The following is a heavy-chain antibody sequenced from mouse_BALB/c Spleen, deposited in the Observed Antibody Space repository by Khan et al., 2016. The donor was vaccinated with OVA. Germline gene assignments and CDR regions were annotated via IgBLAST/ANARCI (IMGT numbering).Heavy chain of an antibody. D-gene: IGHD2-14*01. V-gene: IGHV5-6-5*01. CDR2: IGSGGTT. CDR3: AREAYRYDEYYFDY. CDR1: GFTFSSYV. Sequence: EVELVESGGDLVKPGGSLKLSCAVSGFTFSSYVMSWVRQTPEKRLEWVASIGSGGTTAYPDSVKGRFTISRDNARNIMYLQMSSLRSEDTAMYYCAREAYRYDEYYFDYWGQGSTLTVSS. J-gene: IGHJ2*01.